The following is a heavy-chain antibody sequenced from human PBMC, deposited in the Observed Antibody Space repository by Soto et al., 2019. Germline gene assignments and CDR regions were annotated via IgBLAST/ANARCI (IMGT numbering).Heavy chain of an antibody. Sequence: QVQLQQWGAGLLKPSETLSLTCAVYGGSFSGYYWSWIRQPPGKGLEWIGEINHSGSTNYNPSLKSRVTISVDTSKNQFSLKLSSVTAADTAVYYCARGVDRSSERIGWFDPWGQGTLVTVSS. CDR3: ARGVDRSSERIGWFDP. D-gene: IGHD6-6*01. J-gene: IGHJ5*02. V-gene: IGHV4-34*01. CDR2: INHSGST. CDR1: GGSFSGYY.